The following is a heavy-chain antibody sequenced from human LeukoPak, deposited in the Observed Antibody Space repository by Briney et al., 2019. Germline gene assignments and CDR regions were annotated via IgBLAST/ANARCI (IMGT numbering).Heavy chain of an antibody. CDR3: TRGLGSSSP. CDR2: IYYSGST. D-gene: IGHD6-6*01. Sequence: SETLSLICTVSGGSISNYYWSWIRQPPGKGLEWIGYIYYSGSTNYNPSLKSRVTILVDTSKNQFSLKLSSVTAADTAVYYCTRGLGSSSPWGQGTLVTVSS. CDR1: GGSISNYY. J-gene: IGHJ5*02. V-gene: IGHV4-59*01.